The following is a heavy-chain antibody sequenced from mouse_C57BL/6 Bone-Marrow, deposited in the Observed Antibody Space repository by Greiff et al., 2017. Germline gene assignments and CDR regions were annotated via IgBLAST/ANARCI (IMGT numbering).Heavy chain of an antibody. CDR3: ERYMDGYYVYAMDY. CDR2: IYPRSGNT. J-gene: IGHJ4*01. Sequence: QVQLQQSGAELARPGASVKLSCKASGYTFTSYGISWVKQRPGQGLEWIGEIYPRSGNTYYNEKFKGKATLTADKSSSTAYMEHRSLTYEDSAVYFGERYMDGYYVYAMDYGGQGTSVTVSA. V-gene: IGHV1-81*01. D-gene: IGHD2-3*01. CDR1: GYTFTSYG.